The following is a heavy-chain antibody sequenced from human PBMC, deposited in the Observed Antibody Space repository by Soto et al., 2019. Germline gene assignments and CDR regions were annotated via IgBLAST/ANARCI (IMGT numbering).Heavy chain of an antibody. CDR1: GFSLSNAGLG. V-gene: IGHV2-26*04. CDR2: IFSNDEK. Sequence: QVTVKESGPVLVKPTETLTLTCTVSGFSLSNAGLGVSWIRQPPGKALEWLAHIFSNDEKSYSTSLKSRLTISKDTSKSQVVLIMTYMDPVDTATYYCASTYSTSWYWFDPWGQGTLVTVSS. D-gene: IGHD6-13*01. CDR3: ASTYSTSWYWFDP. J-gene: IGHJ5*02.